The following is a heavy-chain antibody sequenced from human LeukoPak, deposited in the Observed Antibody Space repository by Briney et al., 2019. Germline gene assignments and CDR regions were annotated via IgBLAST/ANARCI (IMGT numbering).Heavy chain of an antibody. D-gene: IGHD3-3*01. Sequence: GESLKISCQGSGYTFTSYWIGWVRQMPGKGLEWMGIIYPGDSDTTHSPSFQGQVTISADNSISTAYLQWSSLKASDTAMYYCARRVGGSAFDIWGQGTMVTVSS. CDR1: GYTFTSYW. J-gene: IGHJ3*02. CDR3: ARRVGGSAFDI. V-gene: IGHV5-51*01. CDR2: IYPGDSDT.